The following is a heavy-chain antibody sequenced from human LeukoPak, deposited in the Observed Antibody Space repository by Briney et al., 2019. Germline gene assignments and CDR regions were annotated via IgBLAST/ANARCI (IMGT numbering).Heavy chain of an antibody. CDR2: IYYSGST. V-gene: IGHV4-59*01. CDR3: ARDGYYDSMDY. D-gene: IGHD3-22*01. J-gene: IGHJ4*02. Sequence: PSETLSLTCTVSGGSISSYYWSWIRQPPGKGLEWIGYIYYSGSTNYNPSLKSRVTISVDTSKNQFSLMLSSVTAADTAVYYCARDGYYDSMDYWGQGTLVTVSS. CDR1: GGSISSYY.